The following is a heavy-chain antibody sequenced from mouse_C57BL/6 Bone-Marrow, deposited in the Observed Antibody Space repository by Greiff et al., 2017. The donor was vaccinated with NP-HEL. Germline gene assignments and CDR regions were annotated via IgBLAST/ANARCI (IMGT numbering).Heavy chain of an antibody. Sequence: QVQLKQSGAELARPGASVKLSCKASGYTFTSYGISWVKQRTGQGLEWIGEIYPRSGNTYYNEKFKGKATLTADKSSSTAYMELRSLTSEDSAVYFCARFGNSFFYAMDYWGQGTSVTVSS. J-gene: IGHJ4*01. V-gene: IGHV1-81*01. CDR1: GYTFTSYG. CDR2: IYPRSGNT. D-gene: IGHD2-1*01. CDR3: ARFGNSFFYAMDY.